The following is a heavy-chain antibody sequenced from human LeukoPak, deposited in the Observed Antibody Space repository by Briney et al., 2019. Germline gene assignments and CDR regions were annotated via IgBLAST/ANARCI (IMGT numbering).Heavy chain of an antibody. CDR1: GFTFSSYG. D-gene: IGHD2-21*01. J-gene: IGHJ4*02. V-gene: IGHV3-30*02. Sequence: PGGSLRLSCAASGFTFSSYGMHWVRQAPGKGLEWVAFIRYDGSNKYYADSVKGRFTISRDNSKNTLYLQMNSLRAEDTAVYYCAKVLWWQYYFDYWGQGTLVTVSS. CDR3: AKVLWWQYYFDY. CDR2: IRYDGSNK.